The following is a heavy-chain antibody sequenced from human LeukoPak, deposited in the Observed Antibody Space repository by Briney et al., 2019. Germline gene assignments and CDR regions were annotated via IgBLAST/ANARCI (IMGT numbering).Heavy chain of an antibody. CDR1: GDSVSTKY. Sequence: SETLSLTRIVSGDSVSTKYWAWVRQPPGMPLEYVGYVHYSGATDYNPSLRSRLTISMDTSRNIFSLRLSSVTAADTAVYYCARLMPMVLTGQRYFYHPLDVWGKGTTVTVSS. V-gene: IGHV4-59*08. D-gene: IGHD3-9*01. CDR2: VHYSGAT. J-gene: IGHJ6*04. CDR3: ARLMPMVLTGQRYFYHPLDV.